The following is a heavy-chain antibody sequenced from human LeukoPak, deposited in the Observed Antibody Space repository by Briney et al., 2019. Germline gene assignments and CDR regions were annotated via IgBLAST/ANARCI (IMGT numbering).Heavy chain of an antibody. D-gene: IGHD6-6*01. Sequence: SGTLSLTCTVSGVSISSSNWWSWVRQPPGKGLEWIGEIYHTGSTNYSPSLKSRVTISVDTSKNQFSLKLSSVTAADTAVYYCARDLTSYAFDIWGQGTMVTVSS. J-gene: IGHJ3*02. CDR1: GVSISSSNW. CDR2: IYHTGST. V-gene: IGHV4-4*02. CDR3: ARDLTSYAFDI.